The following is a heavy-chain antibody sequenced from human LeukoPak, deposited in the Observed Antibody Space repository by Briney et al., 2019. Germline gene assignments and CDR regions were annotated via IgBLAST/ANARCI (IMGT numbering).Heavy chain of an antibody. CDR2: IYRSGGII. CDR1: GFTFSNYE. J-gene: IGHJ4*02. CDR3: ARWLAVSAKFDY. Sequence: PGGSLRLSCAASGFTFSNYEMNWVRQAPGKGLEWVSYIYRSGGIIYYADSVKGRFTISRDNSKNSLYLQMNSLRAEDTAVYYCARWLAVSAKFDYWGQGTLVTVSS. V-gene: IGHV3-48*03. D-gene: IGHD6-19*01.